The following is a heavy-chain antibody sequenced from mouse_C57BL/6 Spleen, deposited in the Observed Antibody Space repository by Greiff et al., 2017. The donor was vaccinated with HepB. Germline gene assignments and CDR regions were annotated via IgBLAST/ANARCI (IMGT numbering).Heavy chain of an antibody. Sequence: QVQLKESGPELVKPGASVKISCKASGYAFSSSWMNWVKQRPGKGLEWIGRIYPGDGDTNYNGKFKGKATLTADKSSSTAYMQLSSLTSEDSAVYFCARQLRLPSYYFYYWGQGTTLTVSS. CDR2: IYPGDGDT. CDR1: GYAFSSSW. CDR3: ARQLRLPSYYFYY. D-gene: IGHD3-2*02. V-gene: IGHV1-82*01. J-gene: IGHJ2*01.